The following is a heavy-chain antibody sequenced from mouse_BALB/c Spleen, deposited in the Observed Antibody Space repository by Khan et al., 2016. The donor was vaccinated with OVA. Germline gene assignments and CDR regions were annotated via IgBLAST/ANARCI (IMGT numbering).Heavy chain of an antibody. Sequence: EVKLVESGGGLVQPGGSRKLSCAASGFTFSSFGMHWVRQAPKKGLEWVAYIRSGSSTIYYVDTVKGRFTISRDRPKNTLFLQMTSLRSEDTAMYYCARSGGNFHWYFDVWGAGTSVTVSS. J-gene: IGHJ1*01. V-gene: IGHV5-17*02. CDR3: ARSGGNFHWYFDV. D-gene: IGHD2-1*01. CDR1: GFTFSSFG. CDR2: IRSGSSTI.